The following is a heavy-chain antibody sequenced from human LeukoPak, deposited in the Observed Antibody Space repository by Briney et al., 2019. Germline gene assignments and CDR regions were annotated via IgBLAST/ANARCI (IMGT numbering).Heavy chain of an antibody. CDR1: GITFNTYA. CDR3: ARADSSRFDP. Sequence: GGSLRLSCAASGITFNTYAMHWVRQAPGKGLEWVAVISSDGSNKYYADSVKGRFTISRDNSKNTLYLQMNSLRTEDTAVYYCARADSSRFDPWGQGTLVTVSS. CDR2: ISSDGSNK. J-gene: IGHJ5*02. V-gene: IGHV3-30-3*01.